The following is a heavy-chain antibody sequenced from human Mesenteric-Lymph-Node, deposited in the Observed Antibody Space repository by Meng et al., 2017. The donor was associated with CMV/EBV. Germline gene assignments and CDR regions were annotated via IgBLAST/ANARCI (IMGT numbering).Heavy chain of an antibody. Sequence: ASVKVSCKASGYTFTGYYMHWVRQAPGQGREWMGWINPNSGGTNYAQKFQGRVTMTRDTSISTAYMELSRLRSDDTAVYYCARGYGVRGVIIWGVFGYWGQGTLVTVSS. CDR2: INPNSGGT. V-gene: IGHV1-2*02. CDR1: GYTFTGYY. J-gene: IGHJ4*02. D-gene: IGHD3-10*01. CDR3: ARGYGVRGVIIWGVFGY.